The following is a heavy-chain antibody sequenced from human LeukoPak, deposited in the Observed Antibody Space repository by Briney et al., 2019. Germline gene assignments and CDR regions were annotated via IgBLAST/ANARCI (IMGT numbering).Heavy chain of an antibody. CDR1: GFTVSSNF. D-gene: IGHD1-14*01. Sequence: GGSLRLSCAASGFTVSSNFMSWVRQAPEKGLEWVSVIYSDGTTYYADSVKGRFTMSRDNSKNTLFLQMNSLRAEDTAVYYCARPPERTGAFDIWGQGTMVTVSS. J-gene: IGHJ3*02. V-gene: IGHV3-53*01. CDR3: ARPPERTGAFDI. CDR2: IYSDGTT.